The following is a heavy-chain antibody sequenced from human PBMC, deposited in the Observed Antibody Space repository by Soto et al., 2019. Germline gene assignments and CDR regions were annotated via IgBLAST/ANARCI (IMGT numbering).Heavy chain of an antibody. V-gene: IGHV5-51*01. Sequence: GESLKISCKGSGYSFTRYWIGWVRQMPGKGLEWMGIIYPGDSDTRYSPSFQGQVTISADKSISTAYLQWSSLKASDTAMYYCARFSSVYCGGDCYDAFAIWGQGIMVTVSS. CDR3: ARFSSVYCGGDCYDAFAI. CDR1: GYSFTRYW. CDR2: IYPGDSDT. D-gene: IGHD2-21*02. J-gene: IGHJ3*02.